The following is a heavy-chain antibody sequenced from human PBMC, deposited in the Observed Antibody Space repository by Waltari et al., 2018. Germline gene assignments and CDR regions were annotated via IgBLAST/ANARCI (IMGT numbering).Heavy chain of an antibody. CDR1: QFTFRSYA. CDR3: ARDYCDRTNCHGMDV. V-gene: IGHV3-30*04. Sequence: QVQMVESGGGVVQPGGSLRLSCAASQFTFRSYAMHWVRQGPGKGLEWGAVISYNERNIYYVDSVKGRFTISRDNSKKMLYLQMNSLRAEDTAIYYCARDYCDRTNCHGMDVWGQGTTVTVSS. CDR2: ISYNERNI. D-gene: IGHD3-22*01. J-gene: IGHJ6*02.